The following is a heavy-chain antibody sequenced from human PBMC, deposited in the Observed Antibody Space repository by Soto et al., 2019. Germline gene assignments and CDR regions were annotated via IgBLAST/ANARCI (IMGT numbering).Heavy chain of an antibody. CDR1: NGSISGFY. CDR3: VRVGVGIGNHFDS. D-gene: IGHD1-26*01. Sequence: LSLTFSVSNGSISGFYWTWIRQPPGKILEWIGYIHYSGRTDYNPSLTSRATMSVDTSKNQFSLNLKSITAADTAVYYCVRVGVGIGNHFDSWGRGTLVTVSS. V-gene: IGHV4-59*12. J-gene: IGHJ4*02. CDR2: IHYSGRT.